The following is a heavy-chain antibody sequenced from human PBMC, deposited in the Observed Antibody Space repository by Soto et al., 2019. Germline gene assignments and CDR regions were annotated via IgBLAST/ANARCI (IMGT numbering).Heavy chain of an antibody. CDR1: GFALSTYT. CDR2: IRTTYDT. Sequence: EVQLLESGGGLVQPGGSLRLSCAASGFALSTYTMIWVRQAPGKGLEWVSGIRTTYDTYYAESVKGRFTISRDDSTNTLFLQRNRLRAEDTAVYYCATLARYQPFDYWGQGTVVTVSS. V-gene: IGHV3-23*01. D-gene: IGHD2-2*01. J-gene: IGHJ4*02. CDR3: ATLARYQPFDY.